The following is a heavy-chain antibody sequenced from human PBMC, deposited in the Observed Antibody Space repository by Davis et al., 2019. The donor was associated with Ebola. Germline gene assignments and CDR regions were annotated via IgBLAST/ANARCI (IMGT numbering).Heavy chain of an antibody. CDR2: IYYSGST. CDR1: GGSISSYY. D-gene: IGHD1-26*01. V-gene: IGHV4-59*01. J-gene: IGHJ4*02. Sequence: SEILSLTCTVSGGSISSYYWSWIRQPPGKGLEWIGYIYYSGSTNYNPSLKSRVTISVDTSKNQFSLKLSSVTAADTAVYYCARDTGVGATAGLDYWGQGTLVTVSS. CDR3: ARDTGVGATAGLDY.